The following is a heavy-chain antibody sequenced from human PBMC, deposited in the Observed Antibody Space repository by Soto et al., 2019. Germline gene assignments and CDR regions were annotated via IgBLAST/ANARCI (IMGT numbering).Heavy chain of an antibody. CDR2: ISASNGNI. Sequence: GASVKVSCQASGYTFTTYGISWVRQAPGQGLEWMGWISASNGNIYYGQKFQGRVTMTTDSFTSTAYMELSSLTSDDTAVYYCARALPYSSSGDSWGRGTLVTVSS. D-gene: IGHD6-13*01. V-gene: IGHV1-18*01. CDR3: ARALPYSSSGDS. CDR1: GYTFTTYG. J-gene: IGHJ4*02.